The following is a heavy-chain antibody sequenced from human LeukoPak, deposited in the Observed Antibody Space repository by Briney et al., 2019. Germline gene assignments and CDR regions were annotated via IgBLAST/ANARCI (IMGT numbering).Heavy chain of an antibody. J-gene: IGHJ4*02. CDR3: AKSGATVLYFDY. D-gene: IGHD4-17*01. V-gene: IGHV3-30*18. CDR2: ISYGGSNK. CDR1: GFTFSSYG. Sequence: GGSLRLSCAASGFTFSSYGMHWVRQAPGKGLEWVAVISYGGSNKYYADSVKGRFTISRDNSKNTLYLQMNSLRAEDTAVYYCAKSGATVLYFDYWGQGTLVTVSS.